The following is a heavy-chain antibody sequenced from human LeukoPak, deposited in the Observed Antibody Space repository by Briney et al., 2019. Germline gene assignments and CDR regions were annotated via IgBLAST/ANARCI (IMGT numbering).Heavy chain of an antibody. CDR1: GFTFSSYS. D-gene: IGHD6-19*01. Sequence: GGSLRLSCAASGFTFSSYSMNWVRQALGKGLEWVSYISSSSSTIYYADSVKGRFTISRDNAKNSLYLQMNSLRAEDTAVYYCAREVAGTIFDYWGQGTLVTVSS. CDR3: AREVAGTIFDY. J-gene: IGHJ4*02. CDR2: ISSSSSTI. V-gene: IGHV3-48*04.